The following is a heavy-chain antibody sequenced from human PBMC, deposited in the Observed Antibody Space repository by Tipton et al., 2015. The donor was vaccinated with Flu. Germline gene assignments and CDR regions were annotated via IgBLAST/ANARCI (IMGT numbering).Heavy chain of an antibody. J-gene: IGHJ4*02. D-gene: IGHD1-1*01. CDR2: IYTSGNT. CDR3: ARGGWNAGASYYFDS. CDR1: GGSMTQDY. V-gene: IGHV4-4*07. Sequence: TLSLTFTVSGGSMTQDYWSWFRQPAGRGLEWVGRIYTSGNTNYNPSLKSRITVSLDTSKNQFSLRLSSVTAADTAVYYCARGGWNAGASYYFDSWGQGALVTVSS.